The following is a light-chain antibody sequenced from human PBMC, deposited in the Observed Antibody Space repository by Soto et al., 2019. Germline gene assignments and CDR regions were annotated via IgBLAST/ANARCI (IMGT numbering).Light chain of an antibody. CDR2: EDT. CDR3: CSYATSSTYV. J-gene: IGLJ1*01. V-gene: IGLV2-23*01. Sequence: QSVLTPPASVSGSPGQSIAISCTGTSSDVGSYNLVSWYQQHPGKAPKLMIYEDTKRPSGVSDRFSGSKSGNTASLTISGLQAEDEADYYCCSYATSSTYVFGTGTKVTVL. CDR1: SSDVGSYNL.